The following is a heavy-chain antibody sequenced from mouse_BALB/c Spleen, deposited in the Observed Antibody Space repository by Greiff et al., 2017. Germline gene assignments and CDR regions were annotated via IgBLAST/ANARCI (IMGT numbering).Heavy chain of an antibody. J-gene: IGHJ2*01. CDR2: INPSNGGT. Sequence: VQLQQSGAELVKPGASVKLSCKASGYTFTSYYMYWVKQRPGQGLEWIGEINPSNGGTNFNEKFKSKATLTVDKSSSTAYMQLSSLTSEDSAVYYCTRSRNYRYGDYWGQGTTLTVSS. V-gene: IGHV1S81*02. D-gene: IGHD2-14*01. CDR3: TRSRNYRYGDY. CDR1: GYTFTSYY.